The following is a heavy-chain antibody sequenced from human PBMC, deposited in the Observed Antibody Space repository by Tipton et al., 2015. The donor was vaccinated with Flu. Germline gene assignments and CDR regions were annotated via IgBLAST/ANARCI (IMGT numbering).Heavy chain of an antibody. CDR2: ISSTTSYI. D-gene: IGHD2-8*02. CDR1: DFTFSSST. CDR3: ARDRGYCSVGVCYMGG. J-gene: IGHJ6*02. V-gene: IGHV3-21*03. Sequence: SLRLSCAASDFTFSSSTMNWVRQAPGKGLEWFSAISSTTSYIFYAGSVKGRFTISRDNAKNSLYLQMNSLGADDTAVYYCARDRGYCSVGVCYMGGWGQGTTGT.